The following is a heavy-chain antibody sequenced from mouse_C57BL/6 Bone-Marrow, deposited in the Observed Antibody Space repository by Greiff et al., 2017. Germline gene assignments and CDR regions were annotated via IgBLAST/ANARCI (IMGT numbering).Heavy chain of an antibody. J-gene: IGHJ4*01. CDR2: IWGGGST. CDR1: GFSLPSYG. V-gene: IGHV2-9*01. Sequence: VHLVESGPGLVAPSQSLSITCTVSGFSLPSYGVDWVRQPPGKGLEWLGVIWGGGSTNYTSPLMSRLSISKDHSKSQVFLKMNSLQTDDTAMYCCAKHPGSYDAMDYWGQGTSVTVSS. D-gene: IGHD1-1*02. CDR3: AKHPGSYDAMDY.